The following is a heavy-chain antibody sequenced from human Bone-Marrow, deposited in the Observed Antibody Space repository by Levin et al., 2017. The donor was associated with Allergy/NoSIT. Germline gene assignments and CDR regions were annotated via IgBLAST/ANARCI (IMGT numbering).Heavy chain of an antibody. CDR1: GFSVSTRGVG. Sequence: SGPTLVKPTQTLTLTCTFSGFSVSTRGVGVGWVRQPPGKALEWLALIYWDDNKRYSPSLESRLTITKDTSKNQVVLTMTNMDPVDTATYYGAHRLWTSRSGTYNFDIWGQGTMVTVSS. CDR2: IYWDDNK. D-gene: IGHD1-26*01. CDR3: AHRLWTSRSGTYNFDI. V-gene: IGHV2-5*02. J-gene: IGHJ3*02.